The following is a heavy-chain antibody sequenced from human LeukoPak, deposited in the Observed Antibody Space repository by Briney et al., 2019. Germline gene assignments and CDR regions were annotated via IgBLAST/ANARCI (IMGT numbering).Heavy chain of an antibody. CDR1: GYTFNSHD. CDR2: MNPNSGNT. J-gene: IGHJ6*02. Sequence: ASVKVSCKASGYTFNSHDINWVRQATGQGLEWMGWMNPNSGNTGYAQKFQGRVTMTRNTSISTAYMELSSLRSEDTAVYYCARASHYYGMDVWGQGTTVTVSS. V-gene: IGHV1-8*01. CDR3: ARASHYYGMDV.